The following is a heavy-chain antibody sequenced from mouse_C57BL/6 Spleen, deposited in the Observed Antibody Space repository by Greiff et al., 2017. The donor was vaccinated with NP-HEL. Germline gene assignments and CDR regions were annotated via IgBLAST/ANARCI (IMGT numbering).Heavy chain of an antibody. D-gene: IGHD1-1*01. CDR2: IYPGDGDT. J-gene: IGHJ2*01. CDR3: ASPYYYGSSIDY. CDR1: GYAFSSSW. Sequence: VKVVESGPELVKPGASVKISCKASGYAFSSSWMNWVKQRPGKGLEWIGRIYPGDGDTNYNGKFKGKATLTADKSSSTAYMQLSSLTSEDSAVYFCASPYYYGSSIDYWGQGTTLTVSS. V-gene: IGHV1-82*01.